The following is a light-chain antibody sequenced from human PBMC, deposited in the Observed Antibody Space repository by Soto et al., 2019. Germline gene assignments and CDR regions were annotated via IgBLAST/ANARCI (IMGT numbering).Light chain of an antibody. J-gene: IGLJ2*01. CDR3: SSYTSSSTLV. CDR2: EVS. Sequence: QSVLTQPPSVSGSPGQSVTISCTGTSSDVGSYNRVSWYQQPPGTAPKLMIYEVSNRPLGVPDRFSGSKSGNTASLTISGLQAEDEADYYCSSYTSSSTLVFGGGTQLTVL. V-gene: IGLV2-18*02. CDR1: SSDVGSYNR.